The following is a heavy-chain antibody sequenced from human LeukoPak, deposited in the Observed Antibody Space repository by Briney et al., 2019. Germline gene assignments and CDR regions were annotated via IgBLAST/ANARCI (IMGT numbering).Heavy chain of an antibody. D-gene: IGHD2-2*01. J-gene: IGHJ4*02. CDR3: AKDLSLRSSDWYPGFDY. CDR1: TFTFSSYN. CDR2: ISENGGRT. V-gene: IGHV3-23*01. Sequence: PGGSPRLSCAASTFTFSSYNMNWVRQAPGKGLEWISVISENGGRTYYADSVKGRFTISTDYSKNTLYLQMNSLRAEDTAVYYCAKDLSLRSSDWYPGFDYWGRGTLVTVSS.